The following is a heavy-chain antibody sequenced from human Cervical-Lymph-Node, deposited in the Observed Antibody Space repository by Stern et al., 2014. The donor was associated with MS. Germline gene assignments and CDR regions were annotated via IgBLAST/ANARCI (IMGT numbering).Heavy chain of an antibody. V-gene: IGHV1-69*01. CDR3: ARGELKEGLVRGMDV. CDR1: GGTFSSYA. CDR2: IIPIFGTD. D-gene: IGHD1-26*01. J-gene: IGHJ6*02. Sequence: VHLVESGAEVKKPGSSVKVSCKASGGTFSSYAISWVRQAPGQGLEWMGGIIPIFGTDNYAQKFQGRVTITGDESTSTAYMELSSLRSEDTAVYYCARGELKEGLVRGMDVWGQGTTVTVSS.